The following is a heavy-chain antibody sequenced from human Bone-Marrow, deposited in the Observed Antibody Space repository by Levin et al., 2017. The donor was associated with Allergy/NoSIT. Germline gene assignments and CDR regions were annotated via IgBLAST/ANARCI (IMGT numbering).Heavy chain of an antibody. CDR1: GSIFSSHG. CDR3: VTDSNFGTD. Sequence: GESLKISCAASGSIFSSHGMHWVRQAPGKGPEWVAFISFNGQKRKYVDSVKGRFTISRDTSKSRLFLQMNNVRTEDTAVYFCVTDSNFGTDWGQGTLVIVSS. J-gene: IGHJ4*02. D-gene: IGHD3/OR15-3a*01. CDR2: ISFNGQKR. V-gene: IGHV3-30*13.